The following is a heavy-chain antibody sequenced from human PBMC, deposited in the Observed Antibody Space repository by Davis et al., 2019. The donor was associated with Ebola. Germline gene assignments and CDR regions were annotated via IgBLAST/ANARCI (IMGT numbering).Heavy chain of an antibody. J-gene: IGHJ6*02. Sequence: GESLKISCEASGFTFSDYWMTWVRQAPGKGLEWVANINQHGGKEYYVDSVKGRFTISRDNAKNSLYLHLHSVRAEDTAIYYCAREIANGHHGMDVWGQGTTITVSS. CDR2: INQHGGKE. D-gene: IGHD2-8*01. V-gene: IGHV3-7*01. CDR1: GFTFSDYW. CDR3: AREIANGHHGMDV.